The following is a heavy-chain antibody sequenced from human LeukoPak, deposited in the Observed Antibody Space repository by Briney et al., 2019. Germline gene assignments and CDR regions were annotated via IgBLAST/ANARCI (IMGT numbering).Heavy chain of an antibody. CDR3: ASGITRAHFYFDY. D-gene: IGHD3-10*01. Sequence: SDTLSLTCSLSGGSISSGDYYWSWLRQPPGRGLEWIGYIYYSGSTYYNPSLKSRVTISVDTSKNQFSLKLSSVTAADTAVYYCASGITRAHFYFDYWGQGTLVTVSS. V-gene: IGHV4-30-4*08. CDR1: GGSISSGDYY. J-gene: IGHJ4*02. CDR2: IYYSGST.